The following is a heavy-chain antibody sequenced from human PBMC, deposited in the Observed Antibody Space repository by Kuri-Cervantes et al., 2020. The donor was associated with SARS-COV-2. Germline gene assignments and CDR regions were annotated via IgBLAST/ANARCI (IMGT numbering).Heavy chain of an antibody. Sequence: SVKVSCKASGGTFSSYAVTWVRQAPGRGFEWMGRIIPLFGTTIYAEKFRGRVTITADKSTNTAYMELSSLRSEDTAVYYCARGGFLEWLWNYDYYMDVWGKGTTVTGSS. J-gene: IGHJ6*03. D-gene: IGHD3-3*01. CDR1: GGTFSSYA. CDR3: ARGGFLEWLWNYDYYMDV. V-gene: IGHV1-69*06. CDR2: IIPLFGTT.